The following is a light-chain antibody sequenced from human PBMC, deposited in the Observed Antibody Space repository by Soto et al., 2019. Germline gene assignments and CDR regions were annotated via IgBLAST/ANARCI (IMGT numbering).Light chain of an antibody. V-gene: IGKV3-15*01. CDR2: GAS. Sequence: EIVMTQSPATLSVSPGERVTLSCRASQSVGTNLAWYQQKPGQAPRLLILGASTRASGIPAMFSGSGSGTEFTLTISSLQSEHFAVYYCQQYNNWPITFGQGTRLEI. CDR3: QQYNNWPIT. J-gene: IGKJ5*01. CDR1: QSVGTN.